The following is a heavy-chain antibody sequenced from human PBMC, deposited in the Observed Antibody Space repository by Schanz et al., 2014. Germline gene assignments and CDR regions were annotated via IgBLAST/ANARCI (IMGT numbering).Heavy chain of an antibody. V-gene: IGHV3-23*01. J-gene: IGHJ3*02. CDR3: AKGRFGELSAFDI. CDR1: GFSFGNYG. CDR2: ISSSSSTR. Sequence: EVQLLESGGGLVQPGGSLRLSCEASGFSFGNYGMSWVRQAPGKGLEWVSYISSSSSTRYYADSVKGRFGISRDNSKNTLYLQMNSLRAEDTAVYYCAKGRFGELSAFDIWGQGTMVTVSS. D-gene: IGHD3-10*01.